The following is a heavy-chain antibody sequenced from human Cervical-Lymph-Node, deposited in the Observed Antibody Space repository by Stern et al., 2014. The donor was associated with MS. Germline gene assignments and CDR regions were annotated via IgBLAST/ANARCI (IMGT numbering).Heavy chain of an antibody. CDR3: ALGGFGHYFEY. Sequence: QVQLVQSGAEVQQPGSSVKVSCRASGRTFGSSDISWVRQAPGQGLEWMGGIIHIIGTANYAQKYQGRVTIAADESTSTAYMQLSSLRSEDTAIYYCALGGFGHYFEYWGQGTLVTVSS. J-gene: IGHJ4*02. CDR2: IIHIIGTA. CDR1: GRTFGSSD. V-gene: IGHV1-69*12. D-gene: IGHD3-10*01.